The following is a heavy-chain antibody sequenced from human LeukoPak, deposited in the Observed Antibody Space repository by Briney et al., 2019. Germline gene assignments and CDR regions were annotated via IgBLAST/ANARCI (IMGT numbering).Heavy chain of an antibody. CDR1: GFTFDDYA. Sequence: GGSLRLSCAASGFTFDDYAMHWVRQAPGKGLEWVSLISGDGGSTYYADSVKGRFTISRDNSKNSLYLQMNSLRTEDTALYYCTGGYSYGYWFDPWGQGTLVTFSS. CDR2: ISGDGGST. J-gene: IGHJ5*02. V-gene: IGHV3-43*02. CDR3: TGGYSYGYWFDP. D-gene: IGHD5-18*01.